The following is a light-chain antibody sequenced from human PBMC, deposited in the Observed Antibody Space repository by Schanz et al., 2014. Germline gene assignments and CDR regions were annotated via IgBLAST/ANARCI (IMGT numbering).Light chain of an antibody. Sequence: QSVLTQPASVSGSPGQSITISCTGTSSDVGGYNYVSWYQQHPGKAPKLMICDVTYRPSGVSNRFSGSKSGNTASLTISGLQAEDEADYYCCSYAGKYTWVFGGGTKLTV. CDR2: DVT. CDR3: CSYAGKYTWV. J-gene: IGLJ3*02. V-gene: IGLV2-14*03. CDR1: SSDVGGYNY.